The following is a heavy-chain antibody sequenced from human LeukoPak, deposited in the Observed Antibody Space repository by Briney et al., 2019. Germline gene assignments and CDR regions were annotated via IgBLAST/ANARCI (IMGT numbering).Heavy chain of an antibody. CDR1: GFRLSDYS. V-gene: IGHV3-48*02. Sequence: GGSLRLSCVASGFRLSDYSMNWVRQAPGKGLEWVSYISRPSDKIYYGDSVKGRFTISRDNAKNSVYLQMNSLRDEDTALYYCAREAYWGGSDKGFDQWGQGTLVTVSS. CDR3: AREAYWGGSDKGFDQ. CDR2: ISRPSDKI. J-gene: IGHJ4*02. D-gene: IGHD7-27*01.